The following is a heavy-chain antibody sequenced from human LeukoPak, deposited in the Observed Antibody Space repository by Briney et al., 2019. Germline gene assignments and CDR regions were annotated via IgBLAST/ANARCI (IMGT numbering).Heavy chain of an antibody. CDR3: ARHGIHYDFWSENWFDP. Sequence: PSETLSLTCTVSGGSISSYYWGWIRQPPGKGLAWIGSIYHSGSTYYNPSLKSRVTISVDTSKNQFSLKLSSVTAADTAVYYCARHGIHYDFWSENWFDPWGQGTLVTVSS. CDR1: GGSISSYY. D-gene: IGHD3-3*01. J-gene: IGHJ5*02. CDR2: IYHSGST. V-gene: IGHV4-38-2*02.